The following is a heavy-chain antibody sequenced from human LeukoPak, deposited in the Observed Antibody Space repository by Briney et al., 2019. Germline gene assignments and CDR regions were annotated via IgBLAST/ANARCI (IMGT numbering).Heavy chain of an antibody. Sequence: SETLSLTCTVSGYSISSGYYWGWIRQPPGKGLEWIGSIYHSGSTYYNPSLKSRVTISVDTSKNQFPLKLSSVTAADTAVYYCASGPNDYSDSWGQGTLVTVSS. J-gene: IGHJ4*02. V-gene: IGHV4-38-2*02. CDR3: ASGPNDYSDS. CDR1: GYSISSGYY. CDR2: IYHSGST.